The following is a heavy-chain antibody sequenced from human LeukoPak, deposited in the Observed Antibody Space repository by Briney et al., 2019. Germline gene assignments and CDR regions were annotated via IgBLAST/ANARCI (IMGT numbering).Heavy chain of an antibody. Sequence: GGSLRLSCAASGFTFSDYYMSWIRQAPGKGLEWVSYISSSGSTIYYADSVKGRFTISRDNAKNSLYLQMNRLRAEDTAVYYCARGVAGATTSSMVFDYWGQGTLVTVSS. CDR3: ARGVAGATTSSMVFDY. D-gene: IGHD1-26*01. J-gene: IGHJ4*02. CDR2: ISSSGSTI. V-gene: IGHV3-11*01. CDR1: GFTFSDYY.